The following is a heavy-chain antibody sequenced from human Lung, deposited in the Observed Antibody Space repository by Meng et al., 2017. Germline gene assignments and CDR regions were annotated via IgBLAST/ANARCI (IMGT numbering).Heavy chain of an antibody. CDR3: ARDYGGNSGGY. D-gene: IGHD4-23*01. V-gene: IGHV3-21*03. J-gene: IGHJ4*02. CDR1: GFTFSDYS. Sequence: VQPWGAGGGLVKPGGSPTLSCAGSGFTFSDYSMNWVRQTPGKGLEWVSSISSGSSYIYYADSVKGRFTISRDNAKNSLYLHMNSLRVEDTGLYYCARDYGGNSGGYWGQGTLVTVSS. CDR2: ISSGSSYI.